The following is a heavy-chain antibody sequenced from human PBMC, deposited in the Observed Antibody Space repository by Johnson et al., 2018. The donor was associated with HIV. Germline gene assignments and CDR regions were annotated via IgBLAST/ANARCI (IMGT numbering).Heavy chain of an antibody. J-gene: IGHJ3*02. Sequence: VQLVESGGGFVQPGGSLRLSCVASGFTVSSNYMSWVRQAPGKGLEWVSSISGGSTYYADSRKGRFTISRDNSKNTLNLQMNSLRDEDTAVYYCAKPYYDGWSGYYEYNAFDIWGQGTMVTVSS. CDR1: GFTVSSNY. D-gene: IGHD3-3*01. CDR2: ISGGST. V-gene: IGHV3-38-3*01. CDR3: AKPYYDGWSGYYEYNAFDI.